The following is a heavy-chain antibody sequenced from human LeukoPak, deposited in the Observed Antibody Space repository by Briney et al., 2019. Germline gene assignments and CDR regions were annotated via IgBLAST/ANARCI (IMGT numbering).Heavy chain of an antibody. CDR3: ARATSPSWYSSTLFDY. J-gene: IGHJ4*02. D-gene: IGHD6-13*01. V-gene: IGHV1-46*01. CDR1: GYTFTSYY. CDR2: INPSGGST. Sequence: ASVKVSCKASGYTFTSYYMHWVGQAPGQGLEWMGLINPSGGSTSYAQKFQGRVTMTRDTSTSTVYMELSSLRSEDTAVYYCARATSPSWYSSTLFDYWGQGTLVTVSS.